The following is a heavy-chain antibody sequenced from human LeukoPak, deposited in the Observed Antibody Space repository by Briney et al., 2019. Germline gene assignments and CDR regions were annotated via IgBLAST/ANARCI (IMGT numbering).Heavy chain of an antibody. CDR3: ARETVVAATQYYYYYYGMDV. J-gene: IGHJ6*04. V-gene: IGHV4-34*01. D-gene: IGHD2-15*01. Sequence: SETLSLTCAVYGGSFSGYYWSWIRQPPGKGLEWIGEINHSGSTNYNPSLKSRVTISVDTSKNQFSLKLSSVTAADTAVYYCARETVVAATQYYYYYYGMDVWGKGTTVTVSS. CDR1: GGSFSGYY. CDR2: INHSGST.